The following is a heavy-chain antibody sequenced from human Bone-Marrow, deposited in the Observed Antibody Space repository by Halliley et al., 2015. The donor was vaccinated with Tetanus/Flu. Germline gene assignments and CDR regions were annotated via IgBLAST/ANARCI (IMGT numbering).Heavy chain of an antibody. V-gene: IGHV4-59*11. CDR3: ARDWEGGFGP. Sequence: TLSLTCTVSGGSISDHYWSWIRQPPGKGLEWIGSVYYSGSANYKPSLTSRLTMSFDTSKNQFSLKLRSVTAADTAVYYCARDWEGGFGPWGQVAQVTVSS. J-gene: IGHJ5*02. CDR2: VYYSGSA. CDR1: GGSISDHY. D-gene: IGHD1-26*01.